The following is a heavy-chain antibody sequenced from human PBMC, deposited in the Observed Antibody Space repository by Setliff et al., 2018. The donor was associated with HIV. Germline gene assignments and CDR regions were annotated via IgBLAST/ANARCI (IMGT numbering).Heavy chain of an antibody. J-gene: IGHJ5*02. CDR2: ISSSSSYT. V-gene: IGHV3-11*06. Sequence: TGGSLRLSCAASGLTFSDYYMSWIRQAPGKGLEWVSYISSSSSYTNYADSVKGRFTISRDNAKNSLYLQMNSLKTEDTAVYYCAQNGQRYQMLIASWGQGTLVTVSS. CDR3: AQNGQRYQMLIAS. CDR1: GLTFSDYY. D-gene: IGHD2-2*01.